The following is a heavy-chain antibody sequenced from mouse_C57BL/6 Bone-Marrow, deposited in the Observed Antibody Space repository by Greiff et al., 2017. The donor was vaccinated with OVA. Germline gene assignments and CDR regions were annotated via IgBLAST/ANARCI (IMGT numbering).Heavy chain of an antibody. CDR2: IYPRSGNT. CDR3: ARSHRYYAMDY. CDR1: GYTLTSYG. Sequence: QVQLQQSGAELARPGASVKLSCKASGYTLTSYGISWVKQRTGQGLEWIGEIYPRSGNTYYNEKFKGKATLTADKSSSTAYMELRSLTSEDSAVYFCARSHRYYAMDYWGQGTSVTVSS. J-gene: IGHJ4*01. V-gene: IGHV1-81*01.